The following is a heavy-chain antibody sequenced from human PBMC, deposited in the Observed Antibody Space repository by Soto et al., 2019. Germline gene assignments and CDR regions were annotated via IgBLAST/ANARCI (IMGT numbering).Heavy chain of an antibody. V-gene: IGHV1-18*01. CDR2: ISGYNGDT. Sequence: ASMKVSCKASGYSFTTYGSSWVRQAPGQGLEWMGWISGYNGDTNNAQKFQDRVTMTIDRSTTTAYLELRSLTSDDTAVYYCAKNGHPPYYYYGMDVWG. CDR1: GYSFTTYG. CDR3: AKNGHPPYYYYGMDV. D-gene: IGHD2-8*01. J-gene: IGHJ6*02.